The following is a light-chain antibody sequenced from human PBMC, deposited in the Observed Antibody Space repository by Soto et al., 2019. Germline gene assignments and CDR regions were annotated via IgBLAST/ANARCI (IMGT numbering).Light chain of an antibody. J-gene: IGKJ1*01. CDR1: QSVTTQ. CDR3: QQYGSSGT. V-gene: IGKV3-20*01. CDR2: GAS. Sequence: IVFTQSPGTLSLSPWERATLSCRASQSVTTQLAWYQQKPGQAPRLIIHGASSRATGVPDRITGSGSGTDFTLSISRLEPEDFAVYYCQQYGSSGTFGQGTKVDIK.